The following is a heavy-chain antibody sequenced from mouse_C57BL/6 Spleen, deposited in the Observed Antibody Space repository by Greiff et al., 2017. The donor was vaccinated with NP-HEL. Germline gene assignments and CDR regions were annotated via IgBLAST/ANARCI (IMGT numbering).Heavy chain of an antibody. D-gene: IGHD2-5*01. Sequence: VQLQQSGAELVRPGASVKLSCTASGFNIKDDYMHWVKQRPEQGLEWIGWIDPENGDTEYASKFQGKATITADTSSNTAYLQLSSLTSEDTAVYYCTTSGSNYGGYWGQGTTLTVSS. CDR2: IDPENGDT. J-gene: IGHJ2*01. CDR1: GFNIKDDY. CDR3: TTSGSNYGGY. V-gene: IGHV14-4*01.